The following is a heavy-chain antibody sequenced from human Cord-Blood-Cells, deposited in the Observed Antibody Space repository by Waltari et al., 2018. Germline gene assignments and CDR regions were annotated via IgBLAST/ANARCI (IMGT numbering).Heavy chain of an antibody. CDR3: ARFCSSTSCYNNWFDP. CDR1: AASFSGYY. CDR2: INHSGST. D-gene: IGHD2-2*01. J-gene: IGHJ5*02. V-gene: IGHV4-34*01. Sequence: QVQLRQWGAGLLKPSETLSLTCPVDAASFSGYYWSSIRKPPGKGLEWIGAINHSGSTNYNPSLKSRVTISVDTSKNQFSLKLSSVTAADTAVYYCARFCSSTSCYNNWFDPWGQGTLVTVSS.